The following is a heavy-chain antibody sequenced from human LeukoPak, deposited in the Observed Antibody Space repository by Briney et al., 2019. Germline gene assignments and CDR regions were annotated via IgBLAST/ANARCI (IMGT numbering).Heavy chain of an antibody. J-gene: IGHJ4*02. D-gene: IGHD3-22*01. CDR2: IYSGGST. CDR3: ARGADSSGYYPFDY. CDR1: GFTVSSNY. Sequence: PGGSLRLSCAASGFTVSSNYMSWVRQAPGKGLEWVSVIYSGGSTYYADSVKGRFTISRDNSKNTLYLQMNSLRAEDTAVYYCARGADSSGYYPFDYWGQGTLVTVSS. V-gene: IGHV3-66*01.